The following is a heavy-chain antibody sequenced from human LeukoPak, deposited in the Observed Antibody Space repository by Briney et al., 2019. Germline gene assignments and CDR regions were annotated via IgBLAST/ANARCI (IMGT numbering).Heavy chain of an antibody. D-gene: IGHD6-19*01. Sequence: PGGSLRLSCAASGFTFSSYWMHWVRQAPGEGLVWLSRINSDGYSISYADAVKGRFTISRDNAKNTVYLQMNTLGAEDTAMYYCARGIAVAGTDSWGQGTLVTVSS. CDR1: GFTFSSYW. CDR3: ARGIAVAGTDS. V-gene: IGHV3-74*01. J-gene: IGHJ4*02. CDR2: INSDGYSI.